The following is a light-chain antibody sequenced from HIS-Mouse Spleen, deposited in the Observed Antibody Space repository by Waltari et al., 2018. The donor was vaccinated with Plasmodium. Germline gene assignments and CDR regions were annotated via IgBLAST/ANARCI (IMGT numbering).Light chain of an antibody. CDR1: QSLLHSNGHNY. J-gene: IGKJ1*01. CDR2: LGS. Sequence: DIVMTQSPLSLPVTPGEPASISCRSSQSLLHSNGHNYLDWYLPKPVQSPQLLIYLGSNRASGGPDRFSGSGSGTDFTLKISRVEAEDVGVYYCMQALQTPWTFGQGTKVEIK. V-gene: IGKV2-28*01. CDR3: MQALQTPWT.